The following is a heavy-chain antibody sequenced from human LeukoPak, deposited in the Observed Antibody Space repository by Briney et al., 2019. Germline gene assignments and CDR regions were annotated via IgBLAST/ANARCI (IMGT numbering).Heavy chain of an antibody. V-gene: IGHV3-74*01. CDR2: INNDGSTT. J-gene: IGHJ3*02. CDR1: GFTFSTYW. CDR3: ANSISVAGTYAFNI. Sequence: GGSLRLSCAASGFTFSTYWMHWVRQAPGKGLLLVSFINNDGSTTSYAYSVRGRFTISRDNAKKTLYLQMNSLRAEDTAVYYCANSISVAGTYAFNIWGQGTMVTVSS. D-gene: IGHD6-19*01.